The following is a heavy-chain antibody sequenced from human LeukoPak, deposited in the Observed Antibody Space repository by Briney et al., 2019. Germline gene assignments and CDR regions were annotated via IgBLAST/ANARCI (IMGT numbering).Heavy chain of an antibody. D-gene: IGHD5-18*01. V-gene: IGHV1-46*01. J-gene: IGHJ6*03. CDR3: ARDFGGYSYGYYMDV. CDR1: GYTFTIYY. CDR2: INPSGGST. Sequence: ASVKVSCKASGYTFTIYYMHWVRQAPGQGLEWMGIINPSGGSTSYAQKFQGRVTMTRDMSTSTVYMELSSLRSDDTAVYYCARDFGGYSYGYYMDVWGKGTTVTVSS.